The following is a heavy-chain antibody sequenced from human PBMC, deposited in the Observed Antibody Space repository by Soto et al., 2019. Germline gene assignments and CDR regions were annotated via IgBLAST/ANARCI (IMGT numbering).Heavy chain of an antibody. CDR2: IIPILGIA. CDR3: ARRYSSSSAFDI. CDR1: GGTFSSYT. J-gene: IGHJ3*02. D-gene: IGHD6-6*01. V-gene: IGHV1-69*02. Sequence: ASVKVSYKASGGTFSSYTISWVRQAPGQGVEWMGRIIPILGIANYAQKFQGRVTITADKSTSTAYMELSSLRSEDTAVYYCARRYSSSSAFDIWGQGTMVTVSS.